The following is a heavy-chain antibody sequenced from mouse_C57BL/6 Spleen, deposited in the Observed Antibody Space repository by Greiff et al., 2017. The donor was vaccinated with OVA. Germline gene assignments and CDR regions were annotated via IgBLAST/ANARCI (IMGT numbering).Heavy chain of an antibody. V-gene: IGHV1-76*01. J-gene: IGHJ4*01. Sequence: VQGVESGAELVRPGASVKLSCKASGYTFTDYYINWVKQRPGQGLEWIARIYPGSGNTYYNEKFKGKATLTAEKSSSTAYMQLSSLTSEDSAVYFCARGRGSYYYAMDYWGQGTSVTVSS. CDR2: IYPGSGNT. CDR3: ARGRGSYYYAMDY. CDR1: GYTFTDYY.